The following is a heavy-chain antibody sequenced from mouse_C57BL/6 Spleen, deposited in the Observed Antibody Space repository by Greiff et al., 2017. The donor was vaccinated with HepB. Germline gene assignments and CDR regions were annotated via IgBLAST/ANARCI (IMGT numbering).Heavy chain of an antibody. CDR3: ARSQITTVVASDY. V-gene: IGHV1-42*01. CDR1: GYSFTGYY. J-gene: IGHJ2*01. CDR2: INPSTGGT. Sequence: VQLQQSGPELVKPGASVKISCKASGYSFTGYYMNWVKQSPEKSLEWIGEINPSTGGTTYNQKFKAKATLTVDKSSSTAYMQLKSLTSEDSAVYYCARSQITTVVASDYWGQGTTLTVSS. D-gene: IGHD1-1*01.